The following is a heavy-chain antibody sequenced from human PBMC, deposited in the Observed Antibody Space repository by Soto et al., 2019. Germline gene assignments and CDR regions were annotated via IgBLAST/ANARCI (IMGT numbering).Heavy chain of an antibody. D-gene: IGHD1-1*01. J-gene: IGHJ6*02. Sequence: PGGSLRLSCAASGFSFSSYGMGWVRLAPGKGLEWVAATTYDGGIKHYVDSVKGRFTISRDNSKNTLYLQMNSLRVEDTATYYCAGALENPYFYYGLNVWGQGTTVTGS. CDR3: AGALENPYFYYGLNV. CDR1: GFSFSSYG. V-gene: IGHV3-30*03. CDR2: TTYDGGIK.